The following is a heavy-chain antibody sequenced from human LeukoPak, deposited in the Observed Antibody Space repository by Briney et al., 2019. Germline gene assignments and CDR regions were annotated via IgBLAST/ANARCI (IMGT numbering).Heavy chain of an antibody. CDR1: GFTFSSYC. CDR2: MQPDGGEK. D-gene: IGHD3-22*01. Sequence: GGSLRLSCAASGFTFSSYCMSWVRQAAGKGLEWVANMQPDGGEKYYVDSVKGRFTISRDNAKNSLYLQMNSLRAEDTAVYYCARGRSYYDSSGYSSFYYWGQGALVTVSS. CDR3: ARGRSYYDSSGYSSFYY. V-gene: IGHV3-7*01. J-gene: IGHJ4*02.